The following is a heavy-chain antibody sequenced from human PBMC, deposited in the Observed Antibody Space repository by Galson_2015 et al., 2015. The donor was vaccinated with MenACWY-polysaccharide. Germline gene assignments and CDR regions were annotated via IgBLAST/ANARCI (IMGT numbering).Heavy chain of an antibody. D-gene: IGHD3-3*01. CDR1: GFTFSSYA. J-gene: IGHJ6*02. Sequence: SLRLSCAASGFTFSSYAMSWVRQAPGKGLEWVSAISGSGGSTYYADSVKGRFTISRDNSKNTLYLQMNSLRAEDTAVYYCAKVLIFGVVIYRFVGGMDVWGQGTTVTVSS. CDR2: ISGSGGST. V-gene: IGHV3-23*01. CDR3: AKVLIFGVVIYRFVGGMDV.